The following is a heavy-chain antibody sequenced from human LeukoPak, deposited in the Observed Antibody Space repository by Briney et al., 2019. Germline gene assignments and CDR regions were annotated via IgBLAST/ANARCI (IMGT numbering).Heavy chain of an antibody. D-gene: IGHD4-23*01. CDR3: ASGGDYVGRFDP. CDR1: GFTFSSYA. J-gene: IGHJ5*02. V-gene: IGHV3-30*04. Sequence: GGSLRLSCAASGFTFSSYAMHWVRQAPGKGLEWVAVISYNGSNKYYADSVKGRFTISRDNSKNTLYLQMNSLRAEDTAVYYCASGGDYVGRFDPWGQGTLVTVSS. CDR2: ISYNGSNK.